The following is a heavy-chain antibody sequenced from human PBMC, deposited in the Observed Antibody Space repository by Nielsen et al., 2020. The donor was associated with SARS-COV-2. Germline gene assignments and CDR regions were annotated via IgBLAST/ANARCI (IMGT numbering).Heavy chain of an antibody. CDR2: IIPIFGTA. CDR3: ARDQTYYYDSSGLRAFDY. Sequence: WVRQAPGQGLEWMGGIIPIFGTANYAQKFQGRVTITADKSTSTAYMELSSLRSEDTAVYYCARDQTYYYDSSGLRAFDYWGQGTLVTVSS. D-gene: IGHD3-22*01. J-gene: IGHJ4*02. V-gene: IGHV1-69*06.